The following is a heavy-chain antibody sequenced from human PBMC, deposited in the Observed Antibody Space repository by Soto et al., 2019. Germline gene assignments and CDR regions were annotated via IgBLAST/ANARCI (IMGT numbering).Heavy chain of an antibody. J-gene: IGHJ4*02. CDR1: GFTFSSYG. Sequence: GGSLRLSCAASGFTFSSYGMHWVRQAPGKGLEWVALISYDGSNKYYVGSVKGRFTISRDNSENTLYLQMNSLRAEDTAVYYCVKDIGAAGSYYFDYWGQGTLVTVSS. V-gene: IGHV3-30*18. D-gene: IGHD6-13*01. CDR2: ISYDGSNK. CDR3: VKDIGAAGSYYFDY.